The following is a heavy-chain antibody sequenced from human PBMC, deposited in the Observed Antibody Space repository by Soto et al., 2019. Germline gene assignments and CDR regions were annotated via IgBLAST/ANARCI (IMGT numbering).Heavy chain of an antibody. D-gene: IGHD2-21*01. J-gene: IGHJ3*01. CDR3: ARREGYCVGTKCQMRAFDF. CDR1: GFSLSTSAVG. CDR2: IYWDDDK. Sequence: QITLKESGPALVKPTETLTLTCTFSGFSLSTSAVGVGWIRQPPGKALEWLAVIYWDDDKTYSPSLNNRLTITKDTSKDQVVLVTTNLDPVDTATYYCARREGYCVGTKCQMRAFDFWGQGTMVTVSS. V-gene: IGHV2-5*02.